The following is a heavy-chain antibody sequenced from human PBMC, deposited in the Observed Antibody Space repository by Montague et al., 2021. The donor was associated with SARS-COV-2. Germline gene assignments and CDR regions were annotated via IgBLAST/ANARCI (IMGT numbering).Heavy chain of an antibody. CDR1: GFTFSSYR. D-gene: IGHD6-19*01. Sequence: SLRLSCAASGFTFSSYRMNLVRQAPGKGLEWVSSISSTISGYIXXXDXXXGRXTISRDNAKNSLFLQMNSLRVEDTAVYYCARRRRGQWPVELDAFDIWGQGTMVTVSS. CDR3: ARRRRGQWPVELDAFDI. V-gene: IGHV3-21*01. CDR2: ISSTISGYI. J-gene: IGHJ3*02.